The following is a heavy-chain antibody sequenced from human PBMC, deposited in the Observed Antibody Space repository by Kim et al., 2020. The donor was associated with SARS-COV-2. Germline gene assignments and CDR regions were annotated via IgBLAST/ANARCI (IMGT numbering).Heavy chain of an antibody. V-gene: IGHV3-9*01. J-gene: IGHJ3*02. D-gene: IGHD3-22*01. Sequence: GGSLRLSCAASGFTFGDYAMHWVRQAPGKGLEWVSGISWNSGSIGYADSVKGRFTISRDNAKNSLYLQMNSLRAEDTALYYCAKDKIYNDSSGYPDIWGQGTMVTVSS. CDR1: GFTFGDYA. CDR2: ISWNSGSI. CDR3: AKDKIYNDSSGYPDI.